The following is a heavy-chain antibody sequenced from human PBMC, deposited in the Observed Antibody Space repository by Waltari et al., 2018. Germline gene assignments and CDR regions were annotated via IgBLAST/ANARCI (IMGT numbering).Heavy chain of an antibody. D-gene: IGHD2-2*01. CDR3: AKLSSTSCYSWFDP. V-gene: IGHV3-23*01. CDR1: GFTFSSYA. CDR2: SSGSGGST. Sequence: EVQLLESGGGLVQPGGSLRLSCAASGFTFSSYAMSWVRQAPGKGLEWVSGSSGSGGSTYDADSGKGRFTISRDNSKNTLYLQMNSLRAEDTAVYYCAKLSSTSCYSWFDPWGQGTLVTVSS. J-gene: IGHJ5*02.